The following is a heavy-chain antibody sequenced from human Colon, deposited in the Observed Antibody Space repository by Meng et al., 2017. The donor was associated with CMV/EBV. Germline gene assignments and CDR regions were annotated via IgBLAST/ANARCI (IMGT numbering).Heavy chain of an antibody. CDR1: SVSNSSYY. D-gene: IGHD1-1*01. CDR3: AGEDVINNYISWWVDP. V-gene: IGHV4-61*01. Sequence: SVSNSSYYWSWIRQPPGKGLEWIGYVYDTESTNYSPSLQSRVTISVDTSKNQFSLRLSSVTAADTAVYYCAGEDVINNYISWWVDPWGQGTLVTVSS. J-gene: IGHJ5*02. CDR2: VYDTEST.